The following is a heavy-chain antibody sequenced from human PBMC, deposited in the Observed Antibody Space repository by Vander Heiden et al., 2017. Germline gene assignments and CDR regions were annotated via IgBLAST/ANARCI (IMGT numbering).Heavy chain of an antibody. J-gene: IGHJ4*02. CDR3: ARIYDFWSGYYFDY. CDR1: GFTFSSYA. Sequence: EVQLLESGGGLVQPGGSLRLSCAASGFTFSSYAMSWVRQDPGKGLEWVSAISGSGGSTYYADSVKGRFTISRDNSKNTLYLQMNSLRVEDTAVYYCARIYDFWSGYYFDYWGQGTLVTVSS. D-gene: IGHD3-3*01. V-gene: IGHV3-23*01. CDR2: ISGSGGST.